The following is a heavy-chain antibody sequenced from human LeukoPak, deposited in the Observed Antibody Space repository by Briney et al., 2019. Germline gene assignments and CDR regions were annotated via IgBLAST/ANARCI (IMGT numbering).Heavy chain of an antibody. CDR1: GFTFSIYG. D-gene: IGHD4-23*01. CDR2: ISSSDTSAT. J-gene: IGHJ4*02. V-gene: IGHV3-23*01. CDR3: AKQFGGNPYYFDS. Sequence: GGSLRLSCAASGFTFSIYGMGWVRQAPGKGLQWVSAISSSDTSATYYADSVKGRFTVSRDNSKNTLYMQMNSLSGEDTAVYYCAKQFGGNPYYFDSWGQGALVTVSS.